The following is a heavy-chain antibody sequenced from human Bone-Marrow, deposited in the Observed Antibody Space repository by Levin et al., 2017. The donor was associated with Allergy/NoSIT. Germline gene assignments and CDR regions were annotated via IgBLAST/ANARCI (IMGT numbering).Heavy chain of an antibody. CDR3: SRDRGEWGQFYLDS. CDR1: GFTFSAFG. CDR2: VSHDGSHR. V-gene: IGHV3-33*01. Sequence: GESLKISCAASGFTFSAFGMHWVRQAPGRGLEWVAVVSHDGSHRVYADSVKARFTISIDNSKKIHYLQMDSLGPEDTAVYYCSRDRGEWGQFYLDSWGQGILVTVSS. J-gene: IGHJ4*02. D-gene: IGHD1-26*01.